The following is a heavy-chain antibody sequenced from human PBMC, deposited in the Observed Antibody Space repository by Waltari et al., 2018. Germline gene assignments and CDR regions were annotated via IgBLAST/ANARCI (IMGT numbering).Heavy chain of an antibody. CDR2: ISYDGSNK. V-gene: IGHV3-30*18. CDR3: AKLYSSGWYNYYYYGMDV. Sequence: QVQLVESGGGVVQPGRSLRLSCAASGFPFSSYGMHWVRQAPGKGLEWVAVISYDGSNKYYADSVKGRFTISRDNSKNTLYLQMNSLRAEDTAVYYCAKLYSSGWYNYYYYGMDVWGQGTTVTVSS. J-gene: IGHJ6*02. CDR1: GFPFSSYG. D-gene: IGHD6-19*01.